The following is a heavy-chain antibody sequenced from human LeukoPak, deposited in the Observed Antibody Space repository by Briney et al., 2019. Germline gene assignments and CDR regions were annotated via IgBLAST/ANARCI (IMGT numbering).Heavy chain of an antibody. CDR3: ARTEGCGGDCYGDQAFDI. D-gene: IGHD2-21*01. CDR1: GYTFTGYY. V-gene: IGHV1-2*02. CDR2: INPNSGGT. J-gene: IGHJ3*02. Sequence: ASVKVSCKASGYTFTGYYMHWVRQAPGQGLEWMGWINPNSGGTNYAQKFQGRVTMTRDTSISTAYMELSRLRSDDTAVYYCARTEGCGGDCYGDQAFDIWGQGTMVTVSS.